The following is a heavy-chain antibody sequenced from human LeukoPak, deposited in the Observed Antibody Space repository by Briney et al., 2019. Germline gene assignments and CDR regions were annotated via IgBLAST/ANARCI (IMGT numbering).Heavy chain of an antibody. Sequence: PGGSLRLSCAASGFTFDDYAMHWVRQAPGKGLEWVSGISWNSGSIGYADSVKGRFTISRDNAKNSLYLQMNSLRAEDTALYYCAKGYYYDSGGYPFDYWGQGTLVTASS. V-gene: IGHV3-9*01. CDR1: GFTFDDYA. CDR2: ISWNSGSI. D-gene: IGHD3-22*01. CDR3: AKGYYYDSGGYPFDY. J-gene: IGHJ4*02.